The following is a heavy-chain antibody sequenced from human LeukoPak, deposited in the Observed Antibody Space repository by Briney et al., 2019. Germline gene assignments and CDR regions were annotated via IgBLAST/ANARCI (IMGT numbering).Heavy chain of an antibody. CDR2: IYSGGST. CDR1: GFTVSSNY. V-gene: IGHV3-53*01. D-gene: IGHD4-17*01. Sequence: GGSLRLSCAASGFTVSSNYMSWVRQAPGKGLEWVSVIYSGGSTYYADSVKGRFTISRDNSKNTLYLQMNSLRAEDTAVYYCAKDLPIMTTVTTGDYWGQGTLVTVSS. J-gene: IGHJ4*02. CDR3: AKDLPIMTTVTTGDY.